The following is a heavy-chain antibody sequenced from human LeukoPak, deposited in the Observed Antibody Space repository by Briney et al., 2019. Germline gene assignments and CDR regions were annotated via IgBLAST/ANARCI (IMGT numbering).Heavy chain of an antibody. D-gene: IGHD2-2*01. V-gene: IGHV1-24*01. CDR3: ATGPTMPGPDKSPGLMDF. CDR1: GYSLTELS. Sequence: GASVKVSCKVSGYSLTELSTHWVRQAPGKGLEWMGGVDHESGAAMYAQKLQGRVTLTEDTSTDTAYMELSTLASDDTPVYYRATGPTMPGPDKSPGLMDFWGQGTLVTVSS. J-gene: IGHJ4*02. CDR2: VDHESGAA.